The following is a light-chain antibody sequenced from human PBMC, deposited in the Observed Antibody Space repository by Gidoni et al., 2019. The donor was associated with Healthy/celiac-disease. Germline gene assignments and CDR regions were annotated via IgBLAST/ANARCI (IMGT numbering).Light chain of an antibody. CDR1: QSISSY. V-gene: IGKV1-39*01. J-gene: IGKJ2*01. CDR2: AAS. CDR3: QQSYSTPRT. Sequence: DIQMTQSPSSLSASVGDRVTITCRASQSISSYLNWYQQKPGKAPKLLIYAASSLQSGVPSRFSDSGSGTDFTLTISSLQPEDFATYYCQQSYSTPRTCGQXTKLEIK.